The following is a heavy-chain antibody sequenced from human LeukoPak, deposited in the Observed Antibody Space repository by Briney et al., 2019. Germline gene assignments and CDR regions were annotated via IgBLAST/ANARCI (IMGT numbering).Heavy chain of an antibody. D-gene: IGHD2/OR15-2a*01. Sequence: GGSLRLSCAASGFTVSTNYMSWVRQAPGKGLEWVATISYDGKDDYYADSVKGRFTISRDNSENTVYLQLNNLRLEDTAVYYCARGRRRGILTTFYGDFDYWGQGTLVTVSS. CDR3: ARGRRRGILTTFYGDFDY. CDR2: ISYDGKDD. J-gene: IGHJ4*02. V-gene: IGHV3-30*03. CDR1: GFTVSTNY.